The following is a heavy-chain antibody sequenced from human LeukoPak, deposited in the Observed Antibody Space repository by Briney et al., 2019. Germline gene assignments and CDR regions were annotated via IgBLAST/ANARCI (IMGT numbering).Heavy chain of an antibody. J-gene: IGHJ6*02. CDR2: ISGSGGST. Sequence: GGSLRLPCAASGFTFSSYAMSWVRQAPGKGLEWVSAISGSGGSTYYADSVKGRFTISRDNSKNTLYLQMNSLRAEDTAVYYCAKETDQYYYYGMDVWGQGTTVTVSS. V-gene: IGHV3-23*01. CDR1: GFTFSSYA. CDR3: AKETDQYYYYGMDV.